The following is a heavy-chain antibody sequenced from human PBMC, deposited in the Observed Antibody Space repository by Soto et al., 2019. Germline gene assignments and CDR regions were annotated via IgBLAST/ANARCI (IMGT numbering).Heavy chain of an antibody. V-gene: IGHV4-59*01. D-gene: IGHD6-6*01. CDR3: ARDLSMSIAARPGTMDV. Sequence: SETLSLTCAVYGGSFSSYYWSWIRQPPGKGLEWIGYIYYSGSINYNPSLKSRVTISVDTSKNQFSLKLSSVTAADTAVYYCARDLSMSIAARPGTMDVWGQGTTVTVSS. J-gene: IGHJ6*02. CDR1: GGSFSSYY. CDR2: IYYSGSI.